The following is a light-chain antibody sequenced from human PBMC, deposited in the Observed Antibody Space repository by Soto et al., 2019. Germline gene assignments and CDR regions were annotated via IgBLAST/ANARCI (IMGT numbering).Light chain of an antibody. V-gene: IGLV1-40*01. CDR3: QSYDSSLSAWV. J-gene: IGLJ3*02. CDR1: SSNIGAGYD. Sequence: QSVLTQPPSVSGAPGQRVTISCTGSSSNIGAGYDVHWYQQLPGTAPKLLIYGNSNRPSGVPDRFSGSKSGTSASLAITGLQAEDDADYYCQSYDSSLSAWVFGAGTKLTVL. CDR2: GNS.